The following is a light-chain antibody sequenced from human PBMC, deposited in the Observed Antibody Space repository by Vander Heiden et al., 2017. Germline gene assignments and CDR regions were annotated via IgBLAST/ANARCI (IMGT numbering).Light chain of an antibody. Sequence: IVMTQSPLSLPVTPGEPASISCRSSQSLLHSNGYNYLDWYLQKPGQAPQLLIYLGSNRASGVPDRFSGSGSGTEFTLKISRVEAEDVGVYYCMQALQTPPFTFGHGTKVDIK. CDR3: MQALQTPPFT. CDR1: QSLLHSNGYNY. V-gene: IGKV2-28*01. J-gene: IGKJ3*01. CDR2: LGS.